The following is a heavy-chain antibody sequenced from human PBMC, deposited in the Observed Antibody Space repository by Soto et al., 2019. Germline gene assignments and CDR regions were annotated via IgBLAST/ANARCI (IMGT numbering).Heavy chain of an antibody. CDR2: ISYDGSKE. J-gene: IGHJ4*02. CDR3: AKCWSFYGRGYFDN. V-gene: IGHV3-30*18. D-gene: IGHD1-26*01. CDR1: GFSFSSYA. Sequence: QVQLVESGGGVVQPGRSLRLSCEASGFSFSSYAMHWVRQAPGKGLEWVAVISYDGSKEYYADSVKGRFTISRDNSKNTVYLPMNSMSVENTAVYYCAKCWSFYGRGYFDNWGQGTLVTVSS.